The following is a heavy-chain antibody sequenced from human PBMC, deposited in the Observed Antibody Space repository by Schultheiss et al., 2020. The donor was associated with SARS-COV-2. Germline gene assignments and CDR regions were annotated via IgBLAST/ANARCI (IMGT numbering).Heavy chain of an antibody. CDR3: ARANEYSGRFDS. CDR1: GGSISSSSYY. J-gene: IGHJ4*02. V-gene: IGHV4-39*07. D-gene: IGHD2/OR15-2a*01. CDR2: INHSGST. Sequence: SETLSLTCTVSGGSISSSSYYWGWIRQPPGKGLEWIGEINHSGSTNYNPSLKSRVSISDDTSNNQFSLILISVTTADTAVYYCARANEYSGRFDSWGQGTLVTVSS.